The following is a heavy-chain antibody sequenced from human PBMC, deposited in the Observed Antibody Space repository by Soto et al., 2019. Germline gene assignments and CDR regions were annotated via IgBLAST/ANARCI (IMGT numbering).Heavy chain of an antibody. D-gene: IGHD6-13*01. Sequence: QVHLAESGGGVVQPGRSLRLSCLASGFTFTTYSIHWLRQAPGKGLEWVSVIGSDGTIKYYADSVKGRFTASRDNFKNTVFLQMNSLTTEDTSVYYCAKEHSTDNWFFDFWGRGTLVTVFS. CDR1: GFTFTTYS. CDR3: AKEHSTDNWFFDF. CDR2: IGSDGTIK. J-gene: IGHJ2*01. V-gene: IGHV3-30*18.